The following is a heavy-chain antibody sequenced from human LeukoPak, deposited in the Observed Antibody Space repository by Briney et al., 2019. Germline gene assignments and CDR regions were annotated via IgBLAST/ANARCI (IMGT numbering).Heavy chain of an antibody. CDR2: INHSGST. V-gene: IGHV4-34*01. CDR3: ARGSPYDVNWFDP. CDR1: GGSFSGYY. J-gene: IGHJ5*02. Sequence: SETLSLTCAVYGGSFSGYYWSWIRQPPGKGLEWIGEINHSGSTNYNPSLKSRITMLVDTSKNQFSLKLSSVTAADTAVYYCARGSPYDVNWFDPWGQGTLVIVSS. D-gene: IGHD3-3*01.